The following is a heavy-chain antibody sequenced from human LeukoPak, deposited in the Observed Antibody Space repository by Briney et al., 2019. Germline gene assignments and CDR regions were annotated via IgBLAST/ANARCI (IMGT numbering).Heavy chain of an antibody. CDR3: AKGSRYFDPQWLSW. CDR2: ISGSGGST. D-gene: IGHD3-9*01. V-gene: IGHV3-23*01. J-gene: IGHJ4*02. CDR1: GFTFSSHA. Sequence: PGGSLRLSCAASGFTFSSHAMSWVRQAPGKGLEWVSAISGSGGSTYYADSVKGRFTISRDNSENTLYLQMNSLRAEDTAVYYCAKGSRYFDPQWLSWWGQGTLVTVSS.